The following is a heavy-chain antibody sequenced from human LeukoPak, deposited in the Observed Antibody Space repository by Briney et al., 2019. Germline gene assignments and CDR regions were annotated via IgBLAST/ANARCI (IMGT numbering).Heavy chain of an antibody. Sequence: SETLSLTCTVSGGSTSRYYWSWIRQPPGKSLEWIGYIYDSGSTAYNPSLKSRVTISVDTSNNRFTLDLTSVTAAVAAIYYCARLPGIAAVGGQGTLVIVSS. D-gene: IGHD6-13*01. CDR3: ARLPGIAAV. J-gene: IGHJ1*01. V-gene: IGHV4-59*08. CDR2: IYDSGST. CDR1: GGSTSRYY.